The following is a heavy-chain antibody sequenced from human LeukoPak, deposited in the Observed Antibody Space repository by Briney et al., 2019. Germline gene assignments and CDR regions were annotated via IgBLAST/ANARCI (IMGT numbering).Heavy chain of an antibody. V-gene: IGHV4-4*09. J-gene: IGHJ4*02. CDR3: ARRSGNSYDY. CDR1: GGSISSYY. CDR2: IYTSGST. D-gene: IGHD1-7*01. Sequence: SETLSLTCTVSGGSISSYYWSWIRQPPGKGLEWIGYIYTSGSTNYNPSLKSRVTISVDTSKSQFSLKLSSVTAADTAVYYCARRSGNSYDYWGQGTLVTVSS.